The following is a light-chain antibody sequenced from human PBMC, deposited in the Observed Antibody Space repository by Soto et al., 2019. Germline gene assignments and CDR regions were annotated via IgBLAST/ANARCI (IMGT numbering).Light chain of an antibody. V-gene: IGKV3-20*01. J-gene: IGKJ3*01. CDR3: QQYGSSLFT. CDR1: QSVSSKY. Sequence: EIVLTQSPGTLSLSPGERATLSCRASQSVSSKYLAWYQQKPGRAPRVLIYGTSIRASGVPERFSGGGSGTDFTLTITRLEPEDCAVYYCQQYGSSLFTFGPGTKVDFK. CDR2: GTS.